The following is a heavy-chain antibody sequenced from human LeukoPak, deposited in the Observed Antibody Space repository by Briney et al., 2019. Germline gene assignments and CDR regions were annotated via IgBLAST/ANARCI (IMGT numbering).Heavy chain of an antibody. CDR2: ISGDGRDI. J-gene: IGHJ4*02. CDR1: AFTFSSYG. V-gene: IGHV3-23*01. D-gene: IGHD2-21*02. CDR3: ARDVGGGDTFDY. Sequence: PGGSLRLSCAASAFTFSSYGMSWVRQAPGKGLEWVSAISGDGRDIFYADAVKGRFTISRDNSKNTLFLQMNSLRAEDTAVYFCARDVGGGDTFDYWGQGTLVTVSS.